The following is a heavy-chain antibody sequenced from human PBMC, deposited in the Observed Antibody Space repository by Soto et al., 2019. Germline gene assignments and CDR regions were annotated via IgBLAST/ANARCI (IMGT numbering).Heavy chain of an antibody. CDR2: ISGSGGST. CDR3: AKDLTDSSGYSYDY. CDR1: GFTFSRYA. J-gene: IGHJ4*02. V-gene: IGHV3-23*01. D-gene: IGHD3-22*01. Sequence: PGGSLRPSCAASGFTFSRYAMSWVRQAPGKGLEWVSAISGSGGSTYYADSVKGRFTISRDNSKNTLYLQMNSLRAEDTAVYYCAKDLTDSSGYSYDYWGQGTLVTVSS.